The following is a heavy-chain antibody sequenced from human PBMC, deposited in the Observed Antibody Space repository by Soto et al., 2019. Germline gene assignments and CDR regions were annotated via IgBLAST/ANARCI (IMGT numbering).Heavy chain of an antibody. CDR3: AKDLRGPTAGTWYFDL. Sequence: EVQLLESGGGLVQPGGSLRLSCAASGLTFSSYALSWVRQAPGKGLEWVSAISGSGDSTYYADSVKGRFTISRDNSKNXLDLQMNSLRAEDTAVYYCAKDLRGPTAGTWYFDLWGRGTLVTVSS. J-gene: IGHJ2*01. CDR1: GLTFSSYA. D-gene: IGHD6-13*01. CDR2: ISGSGDST. V-gene: IGHV3-23*01.